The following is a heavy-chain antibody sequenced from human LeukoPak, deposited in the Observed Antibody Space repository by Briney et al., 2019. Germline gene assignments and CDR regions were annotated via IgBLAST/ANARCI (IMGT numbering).Heavy chain of an antibody. D-gene: IGHD3-3*01. CDR1: GYTFTSYG. Sequence: GASVKVSCKASGYTFTSYGISWVRQAPGQGLEWMGWISAYNGNTNYAQKPQGRVTMTTDTSTSTAYMELRSLRSDDTAVYYCARDAPSYDFWSGYYTRVDGGLLFDYWGQGTLVTVSS. V-gene: IGHV1-18*01. CDR2: ISAYNGNT. CDR3: ARDAPSYDFWSGYYTRVDGGLLFDY. J-gene: IGHJ4*02.